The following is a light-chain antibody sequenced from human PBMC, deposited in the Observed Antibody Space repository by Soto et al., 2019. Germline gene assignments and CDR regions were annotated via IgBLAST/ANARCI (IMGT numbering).Light chain of an antibody. V-gene: IGKV3-15*01. J-gene: IGKJ2*01. CDR2: GTS. CDR1: QSVSSN. Sequence: EIVMTQSPATLAVSPGERAALSCRASQSVSSNFAWYQQKPGQAPRLLICGTSSRATGTPARLSGSGSGTEFTLTISSLQSEDFAVYYCQQYNNWPYTFGLGTKLEMK. CDR3: QQYNNWPYT.